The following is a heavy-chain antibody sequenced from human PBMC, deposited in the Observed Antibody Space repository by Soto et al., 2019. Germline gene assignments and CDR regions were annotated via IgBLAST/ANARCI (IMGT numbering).Heavy chain of an antibody. CDR1: GYVFNSFG. CDR3: ARRWTTGEIDY. CDR2: ISAYTGNT. Sequence: ASVKVSCKASGYVFNSFGISWVRQAPGQGLEWMGWISAYTGNTKYAQNFQGRVTMTTDTSTSTAYMELRSLRSDDTAVYYCARRWTTGEIDYWGQGTLVTVSS. V-gene: IGHV1-18*01. J-gene: IGHJ4*02. D-gene: IGHD4-17*01.